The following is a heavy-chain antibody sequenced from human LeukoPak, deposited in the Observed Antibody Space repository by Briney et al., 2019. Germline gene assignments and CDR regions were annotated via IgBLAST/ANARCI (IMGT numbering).Heavy chain of an antibody. CDR1: GYTFTSYG. J-gene: IGHJ5*02. V-gene: IGHV1-18*01. D-gene: IGHD6-13*01. Sequence: ASVKVSCKASGYTFTSYGISWVRQAPGQGLEWMGWISAYNGNTDYAQKFQGRVTMTRDMSTSTVYMELSSLRSDDTAIYYCARSGYSSPRGGFDPWGQGTLVTVSS. CDR2: ISAYNGNT. CDR3: ARSGYSSPRGGFDP.